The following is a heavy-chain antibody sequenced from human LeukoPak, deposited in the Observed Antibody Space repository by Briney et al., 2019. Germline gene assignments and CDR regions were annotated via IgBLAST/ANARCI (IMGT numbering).Heavy chain of an antibody. J-gene: IGHJ4*02. CDR2: IYYSGST. V-gene: IGHV4-59*08. Sequence: SETLFLTCTVSGGSISSYYWSWIRQPPGKGLEWIGYIYYSGSTNYNPSLKSRVTISVDTSKNQFSLKLSSVTAADTAVYYCARHGSSGFYWGQGTLVTVSS. D-gene: IGHD6-19*01. CDR3: ARHGSSGFY. CDR1: GGSISSYY.